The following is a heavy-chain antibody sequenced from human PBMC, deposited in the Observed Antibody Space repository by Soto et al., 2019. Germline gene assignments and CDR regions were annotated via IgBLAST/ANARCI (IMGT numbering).Heavy chain of an antibody. Sequence: QVQLVESGGGAVQPGKSLRLSCAASGFVFTNFYMHWVRQTPGKGLEWLAVVSDDGNNKYYADSVGGRFIISRNNSNNTVALQMSDLGVDDMAVYYCARGSLPTVANWGQGTLVTVSS. D-gene: IGHD2-8*01. CDR1: GFVFTNFY. V-gene: IGHV3-30-3*01. J-gene: IGHJ4*02. CDR3: ARGSLPTVAN. CDR2: VSDDGNNK.